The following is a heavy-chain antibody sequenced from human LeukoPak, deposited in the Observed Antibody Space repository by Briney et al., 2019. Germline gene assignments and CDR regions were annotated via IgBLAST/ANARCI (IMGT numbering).Heavy chain of an antibody. J-gene: IGHJ6*03. CDR1: GFTFSSYG. CDR3: ARDPLRWLQNNYYYYYMDV. D-gene: IGHD5-24*01. Sequence: PGGSLRLSCAASGFTFSSYGMNWVRQAPGKGLEWVSYISSTSRTIYDADSVKGRLTISRDNAKNSLYLQMNSLRDEDTAVYYCARDPLRWLQNNYYYYYMDVWGKGTTVTVSS. V-gene: IGHV3-48*02. CDR2: ISSTSRTI.